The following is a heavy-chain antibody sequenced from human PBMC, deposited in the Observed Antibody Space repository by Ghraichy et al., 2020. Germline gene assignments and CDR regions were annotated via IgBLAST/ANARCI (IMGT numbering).Heavy chain of an antibody. CDR1: GGSISSYY. Sequence: SETLSLTCTVSGGSISSYYWSWIRQPPGKGLEWIGYIYYSGSTNYNPSLKSRVTISVGTSKNQFSLKLSSVTAADTAVYYCARRTYDVVYYYMDVWGKGTTVTVSS. V-gene: IGHV4-59*08. CDR3: ARRTYDVVYYYMDV. J-gene: IGHJ6*03. CDR2: IYYSGST. D-gene: IGHD3-22*01.